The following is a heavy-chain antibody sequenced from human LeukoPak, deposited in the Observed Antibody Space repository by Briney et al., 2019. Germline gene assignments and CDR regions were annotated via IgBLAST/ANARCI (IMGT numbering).Heavy chain of an antibody. Sequence: SETLSLTCIVTGGSIGDYYWSWMRQGLGRGLEWIAYMHYSGIQNYNPSLKSRATVSIATSINQFSLRVDSVTAADTAVYYCARHGGSAFYFHHQRAFDIWGQGTVVTVSS. CDR1: GGSIGDYY. CDR2: MHYSGIQ. V-gene: IGHV4-59*08. CDR3: ARHGGSAFYFHHQRAFDI. D-gene: IGHD3-10*01. J-gene: IGHJ3*02.